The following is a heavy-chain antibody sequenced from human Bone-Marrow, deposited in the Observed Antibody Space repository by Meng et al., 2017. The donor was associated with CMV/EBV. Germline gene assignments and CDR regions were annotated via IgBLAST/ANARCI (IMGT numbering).Heavy chain of an antibody. Sequence: SEPLSLTCAVYGGSFSGYYWSWIRQPPGKGLEWIGEINHSGSTNYNPSLKSRVTISVDTSKNQFSLKLSSVTAADTAVYYCARTPEYCSSTSCYMDYWGQGTLVTVSS. CDR1: GGSFSGYY. J-gene: IGHJ4*02. D-gene: IGHD2-2*02. CDR3: ARTPEYCSSTSCYMDY. V-gene: IGHV4-34*01. CDR2: INHSGST.